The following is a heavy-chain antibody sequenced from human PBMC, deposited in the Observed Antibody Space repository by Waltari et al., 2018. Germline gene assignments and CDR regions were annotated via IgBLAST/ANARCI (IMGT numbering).Heavy chain of an antibody. CDR3: AHSRGIMITFGGVILDAFDI. J-gene: IGHJ3*02. CDR2: IYWNDDK. Sequence: QITLKESGPTLVKPTQTLTLTCTFSGFSLSTSGVGVGWIRQPPGKALEWLALIYWNDDKRYSPSLKSRLTITKDTSKNQVVLTMTNMDPVDTATYYCAHSRGIMITFGGVILDAFDIWGQGTMVTVSS. D-gene: IGHD3-16*02. CDR1: GFSLSTSGVG. V-gene: IGHV2-5*01.